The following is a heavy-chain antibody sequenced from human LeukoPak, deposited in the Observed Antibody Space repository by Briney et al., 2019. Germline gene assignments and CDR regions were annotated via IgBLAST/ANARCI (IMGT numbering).Heavy chain of an antibody. CDR2: ISSSGNTI. J-gene: IGHJ4*02. CDR1: GFTFSSYE. Sequence: GSLRLSCAASGFTFSSYEMNWVRQAPGKGLEWVSYISSSGNTIYYADSVKGRFTISRDNAKNTLSLQMNSLRAEDTAVYYCARDYDFWSGFFDYWGQGTLVTVSS. CDR3: ARDYDFWSGFFDY. D-gene: IGHD3-3*01. V-gene: IGHV3-48*03.